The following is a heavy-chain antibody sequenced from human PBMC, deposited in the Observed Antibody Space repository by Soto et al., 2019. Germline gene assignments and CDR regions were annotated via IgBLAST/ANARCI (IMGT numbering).Heavy chain of an antibody. J-gene: IGHJ4*02. CDR3: ARFSRGWEPSFSDY. V-gene: IGHV3-30-3*01. Sequence: QVQLVESGGGVVQPGRSLRLSCAASGFTFSSYAMHWVRQAPGKGLEWVAVISYDGSNKYYADSVKGRFTISRDNSKNTLYLQMNSLRAEDTAVYYCARFSRGWEPSFSDYWGQGTLVTVSS. CDR1: GFTFSSYA. CDR2: ISYDGSNK. D-gene: IGHD1-26*01.